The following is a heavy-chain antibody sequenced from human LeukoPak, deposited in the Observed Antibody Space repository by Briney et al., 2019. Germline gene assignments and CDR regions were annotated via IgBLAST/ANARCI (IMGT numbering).Heavy chain of an antibody. CDR2: ISSDGSTT. CDR1: GFTFNTYW. Sequence: PGGSLRLSCAASGFTFNTYWMHWVRQAPGKGLVWVSRISSDGSTTTYADSVKGRFTISRDNAKKTLYLQMNSLRAEDTAVYYCARDWGGYGPTSHDYWGQGTLVTVSS. V-gene: IGHV3-74*01. J-gene: IGHJ4*02. D-gene: IGHD3-16*01. CDR3: ARDWGGYGPTSHDY.